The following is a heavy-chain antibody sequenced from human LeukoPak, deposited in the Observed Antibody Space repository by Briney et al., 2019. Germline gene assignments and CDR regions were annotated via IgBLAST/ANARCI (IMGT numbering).Heavy chain of an antibody. CDR1: GFTFSDYW. V-gene: IGHV3-7*01. CDR2: IKQDGGEK. CDR3: ARVRQLEHFDY. J-gene: IGHJ4*02. D-gene: IGHD6-13*01. Sequence: GGSLRPSCAASGFTFSDYWMSWVRQAPGKGLEWVANIKQDGGEKYYVDSVKGRFTISRDNAKNSLYLLMNSVRAEDTAVYYCARVRQLEHFDYWGQGTLATVSS.